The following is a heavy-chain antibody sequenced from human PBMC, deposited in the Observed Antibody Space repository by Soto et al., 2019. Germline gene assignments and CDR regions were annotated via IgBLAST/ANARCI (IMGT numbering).Heavy chain of an antibody. V-gene: IGHV3-48*01. J-gene: IGHJ3*02. CDR2: ISSSSSTI. CDR3: AREAYAFDI. Sequence: PGGSLRLSCAASGFTFSSYSMNWVRQAPGKGLEWVSYISSSSSTIYYADSVKGRFTISRDNAKNSLYLQMNSLRAEDTAVYYCAREAYAFDIWGQGTMVTVS. CDR1: GFTFSSYS.